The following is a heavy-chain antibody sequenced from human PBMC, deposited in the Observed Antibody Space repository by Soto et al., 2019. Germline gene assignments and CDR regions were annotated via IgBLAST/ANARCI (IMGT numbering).Heavy chain of an antibody. CDR1: GASITSTTYF. Sequence: SETLSLTCSLSGASITSTTYFWAWIRQPPGKGLEWVGSISYSGKTHYNPSLKSRTTISVDRSRNQFSLQVSSVTAADTAVYYCAKNPPRTGRFDYWGQGTVVTVSS. CDR3: AKNPPRTGRFDY. CDR2: ISYSGKT. J-gene: IGHJ4*02. V-gene: IGHV4-39*01.